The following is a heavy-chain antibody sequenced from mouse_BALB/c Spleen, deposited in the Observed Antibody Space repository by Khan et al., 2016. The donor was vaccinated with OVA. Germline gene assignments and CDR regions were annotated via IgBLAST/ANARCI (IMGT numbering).Heavy chain of an antibody. V-gene: IGHV2-6-1*01. CDR3: ARHGGYDDEGGYLDY. J-gene: IGHJ2*01. Sequence: QVQLKESGPGLVAPSQSLSITCTISGFSLNSYGVHWVRQPPGKGLEWLVVIWSDGSTTYNSALKSRLSISKDNSKSQVFLKMNSLKTDDTAMYSCARHGGYDDEGGYLDYWGQGTTLTVSS. CDR2: IWSDGST. CDR1: GFSLNSYG. D-gene: IGHD2-2*01.